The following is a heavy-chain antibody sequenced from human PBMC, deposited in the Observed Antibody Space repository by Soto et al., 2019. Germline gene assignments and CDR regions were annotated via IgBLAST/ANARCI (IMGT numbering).Heavy chain of an antibody. CDR2: IYHSGST. Sequence: PSETLSLTCAVSGGSISSSNWWSWVRQPPGKGLEWIGEIYHSGSTNYNPSLKSRVTISVGKSKNQFSLKLSSVTAADTAVYYCARGFRGSYRYFDYWGQGTLVTVSS. V-gene: IGHV4-4*02. CDR1: GGSISSSNW. J-gene: IGHJ4*02. D-gene: IGHD1-26*01. CDR3: ARGFRGSYRYFDY.